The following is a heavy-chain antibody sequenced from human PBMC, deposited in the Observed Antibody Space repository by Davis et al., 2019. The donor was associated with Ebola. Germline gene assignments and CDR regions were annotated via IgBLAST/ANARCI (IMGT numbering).Heavy chain of an antibody. CDR3: ARAAAAISFNWFDP. D-gene: IGHD2-2*01. Sequence: ASVKVSCKASGYTFTSYAMHWVRQAPGQRLEWMGWINAGNGNTKYSQNFQGRVIITRDTSASTAYMEVSSLRSEDTAIYYCARAAAAISFNWFDPWGQGTLVTVSS. CDR1: GYTFTSYA. V-gene: IGHV1-3*01. CDR2: INAGNGNT. J-gene: IGHJ5*02.